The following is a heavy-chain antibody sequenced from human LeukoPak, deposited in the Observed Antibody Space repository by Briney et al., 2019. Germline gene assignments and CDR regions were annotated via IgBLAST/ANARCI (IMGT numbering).Heavy chain of an antibody. CDR1: GFTVSVNY. CDR2: IYSGGNT. CDR3: ARAPKFRLVGVPKGPFDP. Sequence: PGGSLRLSCAAFGFTVSVNYMSWVRQAPGKGLECVSVIYSGGNTYYADSVKGRFTISRDNSKNTLYLQMNSLRAEDTAVYYCARAPKFRLVGVPKGPFDPWGQGTLVTVSS. D-gene: IGHD1-26*01. V-gene: IGHV3-66*01. J-gene: IGHJ5*02.